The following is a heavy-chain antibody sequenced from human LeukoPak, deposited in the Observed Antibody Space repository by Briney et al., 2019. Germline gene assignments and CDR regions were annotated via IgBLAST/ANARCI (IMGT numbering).Heavy chain of an antibody. D-gene: IGHD6-19*01. V-gene: IGHV3-48*01. Sequence: GGSLRLSCAASGFTFNTYTMNWVRQAPGKGLEWVSYISGSSGIIDYADSVRGRFTISRDNAKNSLYLQMNSLRAEDTAVYYCARDGQQWLAFDYWGQGTLVTVSS. CDR1: GFTFNTYT. CDR3: ARDGQQWLAFDY. J-gene: IGHJ4*02. CDR2: ISGSSGII.